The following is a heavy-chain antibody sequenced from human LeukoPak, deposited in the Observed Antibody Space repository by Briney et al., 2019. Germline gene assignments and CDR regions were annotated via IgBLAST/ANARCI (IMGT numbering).Heavy chain of an antibody. V-gene: IGHV1-69*05. CDR3: AKDDGSATMGFDS. J-gene: IGHJ5*01. D-gene: IGHD1-26*01. CDR2: IIPIFRTT. CDR1: GGTFSNYA. Sequence: SVKVSRKASGGTFSNYAFSWVRQAPGQGLEWMGGIIPIFRTTNYAEQFQGRVTITTDESTNTAYLDLSSLRSEDTAVYYCAKDDGSATMGFDSWGQGTLVSVSS.